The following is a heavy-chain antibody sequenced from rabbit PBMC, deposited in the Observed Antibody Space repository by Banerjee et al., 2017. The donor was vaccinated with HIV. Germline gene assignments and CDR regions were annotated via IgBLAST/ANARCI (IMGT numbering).Heavy chain of an antibody. J-gene: IGHJ4*01. D-gene: IGHD4-1*01. CDR2: INTSSGNT. CDR3: ARDLAGVIGWNFNL. CDR1: GFDFSSYH. Sequence: QQLVESGGDLVKPGASLTLTCTASGFDFSSYHMGWVRQAPGKGLEWIACINTSSGNTVYASWVKGRFTVSKTSSTTVTLQMTSLTAADTATYFCARDLAGVIGWNFNLRGQGTLVTVS. V-gene: IGHV1S40*01.